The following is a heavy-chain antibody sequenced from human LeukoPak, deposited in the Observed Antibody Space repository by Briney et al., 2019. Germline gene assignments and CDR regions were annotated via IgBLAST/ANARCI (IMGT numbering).Heavy chain of an antibody. J-gene: IGHJ3*01. Sequence: PGGSRRLSWAASGFTFTSYAMSGARQAPGKGLGWVSAISGSGGSTYYADSVKGRFTISRDNSKNTLYLQMNSLRAEDTAVYYCAKHVGQEGRPFWGQGTMVTVSS. CDR1: GFTFTSYA. D-gene: IGHD1-26*01. CDR3: AKHVGQEGRPF. V-gene: IGHV3-23*01. CDR2: ISGSGGST.